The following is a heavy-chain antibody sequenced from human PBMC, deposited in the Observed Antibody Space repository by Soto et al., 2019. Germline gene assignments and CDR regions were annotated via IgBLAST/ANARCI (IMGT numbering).Heavy chain of an antibody. Sequence: AXSVQVSCTGSGYKFTSYYMNLVRQAPGQGLQWMGWINPGSGATSYAQTFQGRVTMTRDTSLNTVYMEVTSLRPEDTAVYYCARLSKGYCSDTSCYSWLDTWGQGTLVTVSS. CDR2: INPGSGAT. J-gene: IGHJ5*02. CDR3: ARLSKGYCSDTSCYSWLDT. CDR1: GYKFTSYY. V-gene: IGHV1-2*02. D-gene: IGHD2-2*01.